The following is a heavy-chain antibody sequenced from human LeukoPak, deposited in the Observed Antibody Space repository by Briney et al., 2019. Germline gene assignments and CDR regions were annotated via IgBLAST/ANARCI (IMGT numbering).Heavy chain of an antibody. V-gene: IGHV4-59*01. D-gene: IGHD3-10*01. CDR2: TYYSGIT. J-gene: IGHJ6*03. CDR1: GRSISSYY. Sequence: PSETLSLTCTVSGRSISSYYWSWIRQPPGKGLEWIGYTYYSGITNYNPSFKSRVTISVDTSKNQFSLKLSSVTAADTAVYYCARALLWFGEFPPHYMDVWGKGTTVTVSS. CDR3: ARALLWFGEFPPHYMDV.